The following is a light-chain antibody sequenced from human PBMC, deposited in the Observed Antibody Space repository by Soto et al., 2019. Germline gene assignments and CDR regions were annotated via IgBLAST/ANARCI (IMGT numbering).Light chain of an antibody. V-gene: IGKV1-39*01. CDR1: QSISSY. J-gene: IGKJ1*01. Sequence: DIQMTQSPSSLSASVGDRVTITCRASQSISSYLNWYQQKPGKAPKLLIYAASSLQSGVPSRFSGSGSGTDFTLTISSLQPEDFATYYCLQDYNYPPTFGQGTKWIS. CDR2: AAS. CDR3: LQDYNYPPT.